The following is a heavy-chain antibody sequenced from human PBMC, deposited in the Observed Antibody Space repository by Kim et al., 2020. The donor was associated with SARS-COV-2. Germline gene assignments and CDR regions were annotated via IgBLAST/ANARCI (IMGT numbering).Heavy chain of an antibody. Sequence: ASVKVSCKTSGYTFTSYYMHWVRQAPGQGLEWMGIINPSGGSTSYAQKFQGRVIMTRDTSTSTVYMELSSLRSEDTAVYYCARGVYGSGSEGGFGMDVWGQGTTSPSP. CDR2: INPSGGST. CDR1: GYTFTSYY. V-gene: IGHV1-46*01. D-gene: IGHD3-10*01. J-gene: IGHJ6*02. CDR3: ARGVYGSGSEGGFGMDV.